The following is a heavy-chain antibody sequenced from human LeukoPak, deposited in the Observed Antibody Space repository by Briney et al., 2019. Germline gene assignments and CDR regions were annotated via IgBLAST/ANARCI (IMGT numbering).Heavy chain of an antibody. Sequence: ASVKVSCKASGGTFSSYAISWVRQAPGQGLEWMGGIIPIFGTANYAQKFQGRVTITADESTSTAYMELSSLRSEDTAVYYCARGGGYCSSTSCSVFDYWGQGTLVTVSS. D-gene: IGHD2-2*01. CDR3: ARGGGYCSSTSCSVFDY. CDR1: GGTFSSYA. CDR2: IIPIFGTA. J-gene: IGHJ4*02. V-gene: IGHV1-69*01.